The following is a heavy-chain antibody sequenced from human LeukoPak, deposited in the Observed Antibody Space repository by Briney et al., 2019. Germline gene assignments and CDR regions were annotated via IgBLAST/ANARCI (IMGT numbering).Heavy chain of an antibody. CDR1: GFTFSSYA. V-gene: IGHV3-23*01. CDR3: AMVTMIVVVRGNY. D-gene: IGHD3-22*01. CDR2: IRGSGGGT. J-gene: IGHJ4*02. Sequence: QTGGSLRLSCAASGFTFSSYAMSWVRQAPGKGLEWVSAIRGSGGGTNYGDSVKGRFTISRDNSKNTLYLQMNSLRAEDTAVYYCAMVTMIVVVRGNYWGQGTLVTVSS.